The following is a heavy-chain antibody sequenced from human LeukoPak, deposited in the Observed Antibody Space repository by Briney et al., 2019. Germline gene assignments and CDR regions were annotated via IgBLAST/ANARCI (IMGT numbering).Heavy chain of an antibody. V-gene: IGHV3-33*06. Sequence: GGSLRLSCAASGSTFSSYSMNWVRQAPGKGLEWVALIWYDGSVRNYADSVKGRFTISRDNSKNTLYLEMNSLRAEDTALYYCVKDRGSTWVLVSFDSWGQGTPVTVSS. CDR2: IWYDGSVR. J-gene: IGHJ4*02. CDR1: GSTFSSYS. CDR3: VKDRGSTWVLVSFDS. D-gene: IGHD6-13*01.